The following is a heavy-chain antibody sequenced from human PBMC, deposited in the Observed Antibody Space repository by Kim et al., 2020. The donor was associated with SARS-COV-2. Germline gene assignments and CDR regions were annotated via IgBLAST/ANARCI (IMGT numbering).Heavy chain of an antibody. V-gene: IGHV3-23*01. J-gene: IGHJ4*02. CDR3: ANVGG. D-gene: IGHD1-26*01. CDR1: GFNFNNYG. Sequence: GGSLRLSCAASGFNFNNYGMSWVRQAPGKGLEWVAGISCSGSGTFYADSVRGRFTISRDNSENMLYLQMNSLRAEDTAAYYCANVGGWGQGTLVTVSS. CDR2: ISCSGSGT.